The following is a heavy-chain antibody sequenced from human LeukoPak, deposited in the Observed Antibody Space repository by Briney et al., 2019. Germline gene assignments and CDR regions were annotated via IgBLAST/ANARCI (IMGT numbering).Heavy chain of an antibody. D-gene: IGHD4-17*01. V-gene: IGHV3-23*01. J-gene: IGHJ4*02. Sequence: GGSLRLSCAASGFPFSTYAMSWVRQAPGKGLEWVSSIRGSDGSTYYADSVKGRFAISRDNSKNTLYLQMNSLRAEDTAVYHCAKDVYGDYGGLDYWGQGTLVTVSS. CDR2: IRGSDGST. CDR1: GFPFSTYA. CDR3: AKDVYGDYGGLDY.